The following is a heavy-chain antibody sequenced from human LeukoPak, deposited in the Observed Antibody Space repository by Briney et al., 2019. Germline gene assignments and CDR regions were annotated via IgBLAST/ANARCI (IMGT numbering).Heavy chain of an antibody. D-gene: IGHD1-1*01. J-gene: IGHJ4*02. Sequence: PSETLSLTCTVSGGSISNYYWSWIRQPPGKGLEWIGSIFYSGSTNYNPSLKSRVTISVDTSKNQFSLKLTSVNAADTAVYYCARGGNSPGYWGQGTLVTVSS. CDR1: GGSISNYY. CDR2: IFYSGST. V-gene: IGHV4-59*01. CDR3: ARGGNSPGY.